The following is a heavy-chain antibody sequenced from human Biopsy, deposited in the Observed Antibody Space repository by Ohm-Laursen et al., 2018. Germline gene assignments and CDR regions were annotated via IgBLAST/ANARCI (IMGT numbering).Heavy chain of an antibody. CDR3: ARADPPLFYYGSGSSNWFDP. J-gene: IGHJ5*02. Sequence: VASVKVSCKASGYTFTTYYINWVRQAPGQGLEWMGIINPGGNSTAYTQNFQGRVTMTWDTSTTTAYMELSSLRSEDTAVYFCARADPPLFYYGSGSSNWFDPWGQGTLVTVSS. CDR2: INPGGNST. V-gene: IGHV1-46*01. D-gene: IGHD3-10*01. CDR1: GYTFTTYY.